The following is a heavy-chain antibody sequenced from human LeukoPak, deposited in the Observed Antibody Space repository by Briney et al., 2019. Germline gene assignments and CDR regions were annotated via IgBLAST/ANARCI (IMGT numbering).Heavy chain of an antibody. CDR1: GFTFTGFY. CDR3: ARDGFSGRFDP. Sequence: ASVKVSCKASGFTFTGFYVHWVRQAPGQGLEWMGWINPNSGGTKYGQKFQGRVTMTRDTSISTAYMELSRLRSDDTAVYYCARDGFSGRFDPWGQGTLVTVSS. CDR2: INPNSGGT. J-gene: IGHJ5*02. V-gene: IGHV1-2*02. D-gene: IGHD3-10*01.